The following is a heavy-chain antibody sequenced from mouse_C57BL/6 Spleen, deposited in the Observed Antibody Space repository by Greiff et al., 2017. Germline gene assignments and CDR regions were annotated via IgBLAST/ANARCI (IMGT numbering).Heavy chain of an antibody. CDR3: ARQRLLLGFAY. Sequence: VQLQQSGPELVKPGASVKISCKASGYTFTDYYMNWVKQSHGKSLEWIGDINPNNGGTSYNQKFKGKATLTVDKSSSTAYMELRSLTSEDSAVYYCARQRLLLGFAYWGQGTLVTVSA. J-gene: IGHJ3*01. CDR1: GYTFTDYY. V-gene: IGHV1-26*01. D-gene: IGHD2-3*01. CDR2: INPNNGGT.